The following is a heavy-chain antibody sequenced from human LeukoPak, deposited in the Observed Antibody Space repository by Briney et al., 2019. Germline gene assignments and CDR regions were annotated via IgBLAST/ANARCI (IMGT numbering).Heavy chain of an antibody. CDR2: IKQDGSEK. CDR1: GFTFSSYW. V-gene: IGHV3-7*01. D-gene: IGHD2-15*01. J-gene: IGHJ4*02. Sequence: GGSLRLSCAASGFTFSSYWMNWVRQAPGKGLEWVANIKQDGSEKYYVDSVKGRFTISRDNAKNSLYLQMNSLRAEDTAIYYCAREGYCSGGSCYFDYWGQGTLVTVSS. CDR3: AREGYCSGGSCYFDY.